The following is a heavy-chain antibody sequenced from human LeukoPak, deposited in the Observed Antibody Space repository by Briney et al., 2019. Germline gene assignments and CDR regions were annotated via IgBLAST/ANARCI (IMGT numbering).Heavy chain of an antibody. CDR1: GGSISSYY. CDR3: ARDRGIAAAGTGWFDP. Sequence: EASETLSLTCTVSGGSISSYYWSWIRQPAGKGLEWIERIYTSGSTNYNPSLKSRVTMSVDTSKDQFSLKLSSVTAADTAVYYCARDRGIAAAGTGWFDPWGQGTLVTVSS. J-gene: IGHJ5*02. CDR2: IYTSGST. D-gene: IGHD6-13*01. V-gene: IGHV4-4*07.